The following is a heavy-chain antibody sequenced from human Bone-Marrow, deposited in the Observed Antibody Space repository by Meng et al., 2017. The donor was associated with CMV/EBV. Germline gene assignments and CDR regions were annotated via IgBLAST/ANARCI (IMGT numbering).Heavy chain of an antibody. CDR1: GFTFSSYG. CDR3: AKDGALYYYDSSGYYGSGVSFDY. J-gene: IGHJ4*02. Sequence: GESMMCSCAASGFTFSSYGMHWVRQAPGKGLEWVAFIRYDGSNKYYADSVKGRFIITRDNSKNTLYLQMNSLRAEDTAVYYCAKDGALYYYDSSGYYGSGVSFDYWGQGTLVAVSS. V-gene: IGHV3-30*02. D-gene: IGHD3-22*01. CDR2: IRYDGSNK.